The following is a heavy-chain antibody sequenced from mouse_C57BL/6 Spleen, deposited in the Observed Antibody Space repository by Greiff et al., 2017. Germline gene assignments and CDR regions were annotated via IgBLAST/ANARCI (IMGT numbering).Heavy chain of an antibody. D-gene: IGHD2-10*02. CDR2: IDPRDGGT. CDR3: ARQGTSRYFDD. J-gene: IGHJ1*03. CDR1: GYTFTSYD. Sequence: VQLQQSGPELVKPGASVKLSCKASGYTFTSYDINWVKQRPGHGLEWIGWIDPRDGGTKYNAKFKGKATLTVDTSSSTAYMELHSRTSEDSAVDYCARQGTSRYFDDWGKGTTVTVSS. V-gene: IGHV1-85*01.